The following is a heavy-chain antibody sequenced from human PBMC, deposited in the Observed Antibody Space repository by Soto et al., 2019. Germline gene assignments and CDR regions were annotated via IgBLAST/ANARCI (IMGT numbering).Heavy chain of an antibody. CDR3: ARRYSSAFDI. Sequence: QVQLQESGPGLVKPSETLSLTCTVSGGSISSYYWSWLRQPPGQGLEWIGYIYYSRSTNYNPSLKSRVTISVDTAKNQFPLKLSSVTAADTAVYYCARRYSSAFDIWGQGTMVTVSS. D-gene: IGHD6-13*01. V-gene: IGHV4-59*08. CDR1: GGSISSYY. J-gene: IGHJ3*02. CDR2: IYYSRST.